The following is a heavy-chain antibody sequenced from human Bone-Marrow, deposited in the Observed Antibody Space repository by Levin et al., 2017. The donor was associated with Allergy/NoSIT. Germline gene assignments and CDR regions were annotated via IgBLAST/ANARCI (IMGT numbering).Heavy chain of an antibody. J-gene: IGHJ6*02. CDR1: GFTFSSSA. CDR2: IVVGRLYT. Sequence: PVASVKVSCKASGFTFSSSAVQWARQARGQRLEWIGWIVVGRLYTNHAQKFAGRVTITRDMSTSTAYMELSSLRSEDTAVYYCGATYFGSGSYLNHDHYGTDVWGQGTTVTVSS. CDR3: GATYFGSGSYLNHDHYGTDV. V-gene: IGHV1-58*01. D-gene: IGHD3-10*01.